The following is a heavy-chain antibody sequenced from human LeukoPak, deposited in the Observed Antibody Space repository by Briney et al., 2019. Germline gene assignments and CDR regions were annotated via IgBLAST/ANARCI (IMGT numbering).Heavy chain of an antibody. CDR2: INYSGRT. CDR3: TRLLDNDSSGDPDTFDM. CDR1: GGSITSQY. J-gene: IGHJ3*02. D-gene: IGHD3-22*01. Sequence: SETLSLTCTVSGGSITSQYWNWIRQAPGKGLERIGFINYSGRTKYNPPLQSRVTISIDTSEKKFSLKVTSVTAADTAVYYCTRLLDNDSSGDPDTFDMWGQGTVVTVSS. V-gene: IGHV4-59*08.